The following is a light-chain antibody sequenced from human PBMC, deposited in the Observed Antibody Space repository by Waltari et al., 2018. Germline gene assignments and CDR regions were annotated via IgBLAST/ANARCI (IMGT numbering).Light chain of an antibody. CDR2: GAS. Sequence: EIVLTQSPGTLSLSPGESATLSCRTSQSVTRALAWYQQKPGQAPRLLIYGASNRATGIPDRFSGSGSGTDFSLTISSLEPEDFAVYYCQQRSNWPRTFGQGTKLEIK. CDR1: QSVTRA. V-gene: IGKV3-11*01. J-gene: IGKJ2*01. CDR3: QQRSNWPRT.